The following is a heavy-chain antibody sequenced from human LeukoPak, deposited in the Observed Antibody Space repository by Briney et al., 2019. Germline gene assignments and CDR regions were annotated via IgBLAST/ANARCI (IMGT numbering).Heavy chain of an antibody. CDR3: AGPSSSGVGY. V-gene: IGHV3-30-3*01. CDR2: ISYDGSNK. Sequence: GGSLRLSCAASGFTFSSYAMHWVRQAPGKGLEWVAVISYDGSNKYYADSVKGRFTISRDNSKNTLYLQMNSLRAEDTAVYYWAGPSSSGVGYWGQGTLVTVSS. CDR1: GFTFSSYA. J-gene: IGHJ4*02. D-gene: IGHD3-10*01.